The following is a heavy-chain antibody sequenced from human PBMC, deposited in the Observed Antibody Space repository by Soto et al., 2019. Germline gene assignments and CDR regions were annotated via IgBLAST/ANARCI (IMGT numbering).Heavy chain of an antibody. CDR3: ARQEMAPGEDY. CDR1: GFTFSSYE. V-gene: IGHV3-48*03. Sequence: EVQLVESGGGLVQPGGSLRLSCAASGFTFSSYEMNWVRQAPGKGLEWVSYISSSGSTIYYADSVKGRFTISRDNAKNSLYLQMNSLRAEDAAVYYCARQEMAPGEDYWGQGTLVTVSS. J-gene: IGHJ4*02. D-gene: IGHD3-16*01. CDR2: ISSSGSTI.